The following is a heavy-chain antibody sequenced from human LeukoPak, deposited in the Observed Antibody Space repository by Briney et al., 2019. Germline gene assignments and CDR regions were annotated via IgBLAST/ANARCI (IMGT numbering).Heavy chain of an antibody. Sequence: GGSLRLSCTASGFTFSSSAMSWVRQAPGKGLEWVSDISGSAGSTYYADSVKGRFTISRDNSKNTLHVQMNTLGAEDTAVYCCAKSVTYGFAYYYFDLWGRGTPVTVSS. CDR2: ISGSAGST. CDR1: GFTFSSSA. D-gene: IGHD3-10*01. CDR3: AKSVTYGFAYYYFDL. V-gene: IGHV3-23*01. J-gene: IGHJ2*01.